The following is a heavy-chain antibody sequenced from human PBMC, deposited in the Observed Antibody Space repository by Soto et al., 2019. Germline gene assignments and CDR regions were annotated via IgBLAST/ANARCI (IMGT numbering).Heavy chain of an antibody. D-gene: IGHD6-13*01. CDR1: GFTFSNYV. J-gene: IGHJ4*02. CDR3: ARVYSRSWYWFQV. V-gene: IGHV3-23*01. Sequence: EVQLLESGGGLVQPGGSLRLSCAVSGFTFSNYVMSWVRQSPGKGLEWVSVITGSGDSTSYADSLQGRFTISRDNSKNTWYLQMISLRAEDTAVYYCARVYSRSWYWFQVWGQGTLVTVSS. CDR2: ITGSGDST.